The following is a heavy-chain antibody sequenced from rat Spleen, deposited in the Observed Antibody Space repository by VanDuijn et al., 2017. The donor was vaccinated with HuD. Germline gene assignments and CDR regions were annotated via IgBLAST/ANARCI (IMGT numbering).Heavy chain of an antibody. Sequence: EVQLVESGGGLVQPGRSLKLSCVASGFTFNNYWMTWIRQAPGKGLEWVATITNIGGSSYYPDSVKGRFTISRDNAKSTLYLQMDSLRSEDTATYYCARHGWGYGVMDAWGQGASVTVSS. CDR2: ITNIGGSS. V-gene: IGHV5-31*01. J-gene: IGHJ4*01. D-gene: IGHD4-3*01. CDR1: GFTFNNYW. CDR3: ARHGWGYGVMDA.